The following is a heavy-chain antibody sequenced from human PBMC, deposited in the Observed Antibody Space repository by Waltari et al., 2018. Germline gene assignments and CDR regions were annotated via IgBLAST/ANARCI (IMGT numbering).Heavy chain of an antibody. CDR1: GGSINTNNW. CDR2: AYHNGRT. CDR3: ARGRGLDY. D-gene: IGHD3-10*01. J-gene: IGHJ4*02. Sequence: QVHLQQSGPGLVKPSGTLSLTCGVSGGSINTNNWWTWVRRSPGKGLEWLGEAYHNGRTNYTPSLKSRVTISVDKSKNQFSLQLISMTAADTAVYYCARGRGLDYWGQGTLVTVSS. V-gene: IGHV4-4*02.